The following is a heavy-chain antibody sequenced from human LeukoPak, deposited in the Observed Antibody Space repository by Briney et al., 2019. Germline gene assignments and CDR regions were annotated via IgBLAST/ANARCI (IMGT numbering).Heavy chain of an antibody. CDR3: ARHAGGISATGTRPFDY. D-gene: IGHD6-13*01. CDR1: GASFSSSTYY. J-gene: IGHJ4*02. Sequence: SETLSLTCTVSGASFSSSTYYWGWIRQPPGKGLEWIGSIYYSGCTYYNPSLKSRVTMSVDTSKNQFSLKLSSVTAADTAVYYCARHAGGISATGTRPFDYWGQGTLVTVSS. CDR2: IYYSGCT. V-gene: IGHV4-39*01.